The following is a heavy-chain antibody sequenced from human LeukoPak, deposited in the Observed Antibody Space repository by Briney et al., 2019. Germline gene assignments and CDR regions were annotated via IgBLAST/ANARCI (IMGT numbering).Heavy chain of an antibody. V-gene: IGHV3-30*02. CDR1: GFTFSSYG. D-gene: IGHD5-18*01. J-gene: IGHJ4*02. CDR2: IRYDGSNK. CDR3: AKIRYSYGSRILEFDY. Sequence: GGSLRLSCAASGFTFSSYGMHWVRQAPGKGLEWVAFIRYDGSNKYYADSVKGRFTISRDNSKNTLYLQMNSLRAEDTAVYYCAKIRYSYGSRILEFDYWGQGTLVTVSS.